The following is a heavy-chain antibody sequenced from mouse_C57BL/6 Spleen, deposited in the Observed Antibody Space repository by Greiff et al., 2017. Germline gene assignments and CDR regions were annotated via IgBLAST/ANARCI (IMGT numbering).Heavy chain of an antibody. CDR1: GFTFSDYG. Sequence: DVKLVESGGGLVKPGGSLKLSCAASGFTFSDYGMHWVRQAPEKGLEWVAYISSGSSTIYYADTVKGSYTISRDNAKNTLFLQMTSLRSEDTAMYYGARLYYYGSSYECYFGYWGQGTTLTVSS. CDR3: ARLYYYGSSYECYFGY. CDR2: ISSGSSTI. D-gene: IGHD1-1*01. V-gene: IGHV5-17*01. J-gene: IGHJ2*01.